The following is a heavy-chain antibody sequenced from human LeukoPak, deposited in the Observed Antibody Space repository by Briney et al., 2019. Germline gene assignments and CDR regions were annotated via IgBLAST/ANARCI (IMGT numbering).Heavy chain of an antibody. Sequence: GGSLRLSCAASGFTVSSSYMNWVRQAPGKGLEWVSSISSSSSYIYYADSVKGRFTISRDNAKNSLYLQMNSLRAEDTAVYYCARGGAAEANDYWGQGTLVTVSS. CDR2: ISSSSSYI. V-gene: IGHV3-21*01. D-gene: IGHD6-13*01. CDR3: ARGGAAEANDY. J-gene: IGHJ4*02. CDR1: GFTVSSSY.